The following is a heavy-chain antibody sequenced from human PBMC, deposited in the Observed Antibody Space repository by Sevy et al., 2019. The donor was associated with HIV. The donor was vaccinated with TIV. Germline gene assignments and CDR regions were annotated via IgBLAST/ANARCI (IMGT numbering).Heavy chain of an antibody. D-gene: IGHD2-2*01. V-gene: IGHV4-38-2*02. J-gene: IGHJ4*02. CDR1: GYSISSGYY. CDR2: IYHSGST. Sequence: SESLSLTCTVSGYSISSGYYWGWIRQPPGKGLEWIGNIYHSGSTYYNPSLKGRVTISVDTSNNQFSLKLSSVTAADSAVYFCARDPMPLPTSSYFDYWGQGTLVTVSS. CDR3: ARDPMPLPTSSYFDY.